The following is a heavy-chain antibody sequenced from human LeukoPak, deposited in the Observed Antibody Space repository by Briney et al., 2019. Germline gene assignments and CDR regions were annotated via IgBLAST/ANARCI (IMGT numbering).Heavy chain of an antibody. CDR1: GGSISSSNW. Sequence: PSGTLSLTCVVSGGSISSSNWWSWVRQPPGKGLEWIGEIYYSGSTNYNPSLKSRVTISVDKSKNQFSLKLSSMAAADTAVYYCARGGFVVAVAGVHEAFDIWGQGTMVTVSS. CDR3: ARGGFVVAVAGVHEAFDI. D-gene: IGHD6-19*01. J-gene: IGHJ3*02. V-gene: IGHV4-4*02. CDR2: IYYSGST.